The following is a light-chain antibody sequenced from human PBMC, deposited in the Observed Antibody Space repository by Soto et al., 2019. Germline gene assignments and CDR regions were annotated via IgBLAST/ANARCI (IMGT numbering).Light chain of an antibody. V-gene: IGKV1-27*01. CDR3: QKYSSAPFT. J-gene: IGKJ3*01. CDR2: AAS. Sequence: DIQMSQPPPSLSASVGDRVTITCRASQGISNYLAWYQQKPGKVPKLLIYAASTLQSGVPSRFSGSGSATHFTLTISDLQPEDVATYYCQKYSSAPFTFVPGTKVDIK. CDR1: QGISNY.